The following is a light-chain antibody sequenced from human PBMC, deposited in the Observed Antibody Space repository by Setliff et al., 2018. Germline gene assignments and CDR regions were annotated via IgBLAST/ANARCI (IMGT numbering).Light chain of an antibody. CDR2: EVS. J-gene: IGLJ1*01. Sequence: SVLTQPPSASGSPGQSVTISCTGTNSDVGGYSYVSWYQQRPGKAPKLLIYEVSKRPSGVPDRFSGSKSGNTASLTVSGLQAEDEADYYCSSYGGDNNFVFGTGTKVTV. CDR3: SSYGGDNNFV. V-gene: IGLV2-8*01. CDR1: NSDVGGYSY.